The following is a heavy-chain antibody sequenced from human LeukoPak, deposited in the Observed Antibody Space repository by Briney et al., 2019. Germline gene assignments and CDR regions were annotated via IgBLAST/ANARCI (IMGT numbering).Heavy chain of an antibody. J-gene: IGHJ5*02. Sequence: PSETLSLTCTVSGGSISSYYWSWIRQHPGKGLEWIGYIHYSGSTNYNPSLKSRVTMSVDTSNNQFFLNLSSVTAADTAVYYCARGHNIIGPWGQGTLVTVSS. CDR3: ARGHNIIGP. CDR2: IHYSGST. V-gene: IGHV4-59*12. CDR1: GGSISSYY. D-gene: IGHD2/OR15-2a*01.